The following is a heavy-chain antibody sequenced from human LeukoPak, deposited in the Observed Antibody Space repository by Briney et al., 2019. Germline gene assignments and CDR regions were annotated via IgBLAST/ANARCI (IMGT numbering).Heavy chain of an antibody. J-gene: IGHJ4*02. CDR1: GFTLSSYE. Sequence: PGGSLRLSCAASGFTLSSYEMNWVRQAPGKGLEWVSYIGGGSTIYYADSVKGRFTISRDNAKNSLFLQMNSLRAEDTAVYYCASLRGLRLGELSPHKSIDYWGQGTLVTVSS. CDR3: ASLRGLRLGELSPHKSIDY. CDR2: IGGGSTI. V-gene: IGHV3-48*03. D-gene: IGHD3-16*02.